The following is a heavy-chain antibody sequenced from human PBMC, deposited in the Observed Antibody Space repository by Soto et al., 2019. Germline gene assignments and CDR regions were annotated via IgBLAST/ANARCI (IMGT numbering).Heavy chain of an antibody. CDR1: GYNYPSYW. D-gene: IGHD6-13*01. CDR2: IDPEDSYT. Sequence: EVQLVQSGAEVKKPGESLTISCKGSGYNYPSYWITWVRQKPGKGLEWMGRIDPEDSYTNYRPSFQGHLTISVDKSISTASLQSSSLKASDPAIYYCATQFNFSWYNDFWGPGNLVTVSS. V-gene: IGHV5-10-1*03. J-gene: IGHJ4*02. CDR3: ATQFNFSWYNDF.